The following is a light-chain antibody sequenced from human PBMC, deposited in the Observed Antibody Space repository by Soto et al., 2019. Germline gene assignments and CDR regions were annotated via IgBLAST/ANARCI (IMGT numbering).Light chain of an antibody. CDR2: GNT. J-gene: IGLJ3*02. CDR3: QSFDISLSGWV. CDR1: RSNIGAGYD. V-gene: IGLV1-40*01. Sequence: QSVLTQPPSVSGAPGQRVTISCTGSRSNIGAGYDVHWYQQLPGTAPKLLVSGNTNRPSGVPDRFSGSKSGTSASLAITGLQAEDEADYYCQSFDISLSGWVFGGGTKVTVL.